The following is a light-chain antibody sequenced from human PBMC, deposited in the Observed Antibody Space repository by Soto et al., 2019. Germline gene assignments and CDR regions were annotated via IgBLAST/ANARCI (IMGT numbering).Light chain of an antibody. CDR1: SSDVGGFKY. J-gene: IGLJ2*01. V-gene: IGLV2-14*01. CDR3: SSFSATTATTVV. CDR2: EVS. Sequence: QSALTQPASVSGSPGQSITISCTGTSSDVGGFKYVSWYQQHPGKAPKLIIYEVSNRPAGIPSRFSASKSGNTASLTISGLQTEDEADYFCSSFSATTATTVVFGAGTKVTVL.